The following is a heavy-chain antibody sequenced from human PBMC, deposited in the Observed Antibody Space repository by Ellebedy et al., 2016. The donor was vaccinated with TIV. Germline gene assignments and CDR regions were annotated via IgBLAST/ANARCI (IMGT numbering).Heavy chain of an antibody. CDR3: AGGISVAGTSLGF. Sequence: GGSLRLSCAASRFTVSSNYMSWVRQAPGRGLEWVSTIYSSGGTYYAGSVKGRFTISRDNSKNTLYLQMNSLRAEDTAVYYCAGGISVAGTSLGFWGQGTLVTVSS. D-gene: IGHD6-19*01. J-gene: IGHJ4*02. CDR1: RFTVSSNY. CDR2: IYSSGGT. V-gene: IGHV3-53*01.